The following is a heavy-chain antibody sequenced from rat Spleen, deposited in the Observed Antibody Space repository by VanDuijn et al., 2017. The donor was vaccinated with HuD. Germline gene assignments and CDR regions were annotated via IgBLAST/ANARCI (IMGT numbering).Heavy chain of an antibody. V-gene: IGHV5-25*01. D-gene: IGHD4-3*01. CDR3: ARHNSGYGVMDA. CDR2: ISPSGGGT. J-gene: IGHJ4*01. CDR1: GFTFNNYD. Sequence: EVQLVESGGGLVQPGRSLQLSCAASGFTFNNYDMAWVRQPPTKGLEWVASISPSGGGTYSRDSGKGRFTISRDNAKSTLYLQMDSLRSEDTATYYCARHNSGYGVMDAWGQGASVTVSS.